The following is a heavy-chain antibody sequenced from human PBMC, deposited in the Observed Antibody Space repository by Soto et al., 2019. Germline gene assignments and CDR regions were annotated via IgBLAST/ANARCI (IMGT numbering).Heavy chain of an antibody. V-gene: IGHV4-34*01. CDR2: INHNTNT. CDR1: GGSFSDTY. D-gene: IGHD3-10*02. Sequence: QVHLQQWGAGLLKPSETLSLTCAVYGGSFSDTYWNWFRQPPGKGLEWIGEINHNTNTISHPSRTSRVTTSVYTSKHHFSLQFTSVTAADTAVYYCARGVSLFRGTSAPWGQGPLVTVSS. J-gene: IGHJ5*02. CDR3: ARGVSLFRGTSAP.